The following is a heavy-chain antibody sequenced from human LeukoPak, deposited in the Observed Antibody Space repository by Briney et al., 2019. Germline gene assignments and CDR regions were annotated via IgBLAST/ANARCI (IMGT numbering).Heavy chain of an antibody. CDR1: GFTFSSYA. CDR3: ARGSPYFYGTDLDY. CDR2: ISGSGGST. D-gene: IGHD3-10*01. V-gene: IGHV3-23*01. Sequence: GGSLRLSCAASGFTFSSYAMSWVRQAPGKGLEWVSAISGSGGSTYYADSVKGRFTISRDNSKNTLYLQMNSLRAEDTAVYYCARGSPYFYGTDLDYWGQGTLVTVSS. J-gene: IGHJ4*02.